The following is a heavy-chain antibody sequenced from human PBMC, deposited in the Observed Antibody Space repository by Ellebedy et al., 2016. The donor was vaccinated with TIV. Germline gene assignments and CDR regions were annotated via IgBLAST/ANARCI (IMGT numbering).Heavy chain of an antibody. CDR3: ARERRGFYAEY. V-gene: IGHV3-30-3*01. CDR2: ISYDGSRQ. Sequence: GESLKISCAASGFTFSNYAMHWVRQAPGKGLEWVAFISYDGSRQSYADSVKGRFTISRDSSTNTLYLQMDSLRDEDTAVYHCARERRGFYAEYWGQGTLLTVSS. D-gene: IGHD1-14*01. CDR1: GFTFSNYA. J-gene: IGHJ4*02.